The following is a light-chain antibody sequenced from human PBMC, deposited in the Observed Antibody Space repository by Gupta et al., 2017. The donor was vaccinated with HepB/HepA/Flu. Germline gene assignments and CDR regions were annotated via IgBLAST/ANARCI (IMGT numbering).Light chain of an antibody. CDR2: KVS. V-gene: IGKV2-30*01. CDR1: QSLVYSDGDTY. J-gene: IGKJ1*01. Sequence: DGMLTQSPLSLPVTLGQPASISCRSNQSLVYSDGDTYLCWIQQRPGQSPRRIIYKVSRRDSGASGRFSGGGGTNDFTPISSRGADEDVGVYYRHQGRPSLSFGQGTKVEIE. CDR3: HQGRPSLS.